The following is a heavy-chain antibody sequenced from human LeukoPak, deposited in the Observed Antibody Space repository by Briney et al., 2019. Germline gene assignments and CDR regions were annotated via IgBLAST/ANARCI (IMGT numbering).Heavy chain of an antibody. CDR2: IKPDGREK. CDR1: GFTFISHW. D-gene: IGHD3-16*01. V-gene: IGHV3-7*01. Sequence: GGALRLSCAASGFTFISHWMSWGRQAPGKRPEWVANIKPDGREKYPVDSVKGRFTVTRDNAKNSLYLQMNRPRDEDSAVYYCARAPPFGTVDYWGQGTLVTVSS. CDR3: ARAPPFGTVDY. J-gene: IGHJ4*02.